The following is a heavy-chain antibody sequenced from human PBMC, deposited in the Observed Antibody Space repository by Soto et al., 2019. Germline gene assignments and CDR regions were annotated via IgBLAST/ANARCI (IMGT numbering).Heavy chain of an antibody. J-gene: IGHJ6*02. V-gene: IGHV3-30*18. CDR1: GFTFSSYG. D-gene: IGHD6-6*01. CDR2: ISYDGSNK. Sequence: GGSLRLSCAASGFTFSSYGMHWVRQAPGKGLEWVAVISYDGSNKYYADSVKGRFTISRDNSKNTLYLQMNSLRAEDTAVYYCAKVIAARWSGMDVWGQGTTFTVSS. CDR3: AKVIAARWSGMDV.